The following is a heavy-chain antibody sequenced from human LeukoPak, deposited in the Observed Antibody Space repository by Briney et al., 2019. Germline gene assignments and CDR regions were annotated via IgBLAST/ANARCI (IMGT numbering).Heavy chain of an antibody. J-gene: IGHJ4*02. Sequence: GGALGPSWAAPGFTFGHYDMSWVRQAPGKGVEWGLNFSSSDASTHYADSVTGRFTISTDNAKNTLYLQRNSLRAEDTALYYCAKGSGRGSSSALDYWGQGTLVTVSS. CDR3: AKGSGRGSSSALDY. CDR1: GFTFGHYD. V-gene: IGHV3-23*01. CDR2: FSSSDAST. D-gene: IGHD5-18*01.